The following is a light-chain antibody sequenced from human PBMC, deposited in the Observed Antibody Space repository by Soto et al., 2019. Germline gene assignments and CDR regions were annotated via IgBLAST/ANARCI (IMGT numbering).Light chain of an antibody. J-gene: IGLJ1*01. V-gene: IGLV2-14*01. CDR3: SSYTSSSTHYV. CDR1: SSDVGGYNY. CDR2: DVS. Sequence: QSALTQPASVSGSPGQSITISCTGTSSDVGGYNYVSWYQQYPGKAPKLMINDVSNRPSGVSNRFSGSKSGNTASLTISGLQAEDEADYYCSSYTSSSTHYVFGTGNKVTVL.